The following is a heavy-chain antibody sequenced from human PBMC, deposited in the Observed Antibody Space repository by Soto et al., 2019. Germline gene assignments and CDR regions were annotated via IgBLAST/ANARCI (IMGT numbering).Heavy chain of an antibody. CDR2: MNPGSGDT. V-gene: IGHV1-8*02. D-gene: IGHD3-16*01. J-gene: IGHJ5*02. CDR3: ARMATFGSLNWFDP. CDR1: GYTFTSYG. Sequence: ASVKGSCKASGYTFTSYGISWVRQATGQGLEWMGWMNPGSGDTGYAQKFQGRVTMTRDISIATAYMELSSLRSDDTAIYYCARMATFGSLNWFDPWGQGTLVTVSS.